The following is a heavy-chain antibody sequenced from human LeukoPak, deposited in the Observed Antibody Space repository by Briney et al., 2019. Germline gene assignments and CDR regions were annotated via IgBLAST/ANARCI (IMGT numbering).Heavy chain of an antibody. Sequence: GGSLRLSCAASGFTFNGYWMSWVRQAPGKGLEWVANIKYDGSEKYYVDSVKGRFTISRDNTKNSLSLEMNSLRAEDTAVYYCARPSLGIAVAGFDYWGQGTLVTVSS. D-gene: IGHD6-19*01. CDR1: GFTFNGYW. CDR2: IKYDGSEK. CDR3: ARPSLGIAVAGFDY. V-gene: IGHV3-7*01. J-gene: IGHJ4*02.